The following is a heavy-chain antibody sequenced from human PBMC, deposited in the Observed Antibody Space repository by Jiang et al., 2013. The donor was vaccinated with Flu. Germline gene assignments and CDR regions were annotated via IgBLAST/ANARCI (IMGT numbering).Heavy chain of an antibody. CDR1: GYTFTSYA. CDR3: AREQRYYYDSSGYHGSYGMDV. J-gene: IGHJ6*02. V-gene: IGHV7-4-1*02. CDR2: INTNTGNP. D-gene: IGHD3-22*01. Sequence: GYTFTSYAMNWVRQAPGQGLEWMGWINTNTGNPTYAQGFTGRFVFSLDTSVSTAYLQISSLKAEDTAVYYCAREQRYYYDSSGYHGSYGMDVWGQGTTVTVSS.